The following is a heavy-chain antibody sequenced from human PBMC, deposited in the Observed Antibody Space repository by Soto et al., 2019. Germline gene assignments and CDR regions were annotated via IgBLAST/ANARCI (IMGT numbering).Heavy chain of an antibody. CDR1: GGSIRNYY. V-gene: IGHV4-59*08. J-gene: IGHJ6*02. CDR2: VYSSGST. D-gene: IGHD2-2*01. Sequence: SETLSLTCTVSGGSIRNYYWSWIRQPPGKGLEWIGYVYSSGSTHYNPSLKSRVTISVDTSKNQFSLKVTSATVADTAVYFCARLGGYCSGTNCYGFYGMDVWGQGTTVTVSS. CDR3: ARLGGYCSGTNCYGFYGMDV.